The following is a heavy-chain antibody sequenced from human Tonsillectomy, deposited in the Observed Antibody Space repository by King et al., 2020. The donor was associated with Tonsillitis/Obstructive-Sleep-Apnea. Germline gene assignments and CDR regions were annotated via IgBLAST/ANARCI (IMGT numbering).Heavy chain of an antibody. J-gene: IGHJ4*02. CDR1: GGSISSSY. CDR3: AREGGSSLDY. V-gene: IGHV4-59*01. CDR2: IYDSGST. Sequence: QLQESGPGLVKPSETLSLTCAVSGGSISSSYWSWIRQSPGKGLEWIGYIYDSGSTNYNPSLKSRVTISLDTSNNQFSLKLSSVTTADTAVYYCAREGGSSLDYWGQGTLVTVSS. D-gene: IGHD6-13*01.